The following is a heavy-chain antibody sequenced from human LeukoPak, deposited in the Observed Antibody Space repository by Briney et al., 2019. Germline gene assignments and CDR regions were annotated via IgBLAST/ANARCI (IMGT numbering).Heavy chain of an antibody. CDR1: RFTFSDYY. D-gene: IGHD3/OR15-3a*01. Sequence: GGSLRLSCVASRFTFSDYYMSWIRQAPGKGLEWVSYIDGSGSSIYYADSVKGRFTISRDNAKNSLYLQMNSLRVEDTAIYYCGRESWTMDSVDVWGQGTTVTVSS. V-gene: IGHV3-11*01. CDR3: GRESWTMDSVDV. J-gene: IGHJ6*02. CDR2: IDGSGSSI.